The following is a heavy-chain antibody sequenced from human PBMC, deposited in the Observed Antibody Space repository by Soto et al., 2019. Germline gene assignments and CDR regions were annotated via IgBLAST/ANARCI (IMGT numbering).Heavy chain of an antibody. CDR2: IGGSGAST. CDR1: GFTFSSYA. J-gene: IGHJ4*01. D-gene: IGHD3-10*01. CDR3: AKGGFWETMGGLPDY. V-gene: IGHV3-23*01. Sequence: GGSLRLSCAVSGFTFSSYAVNWVRQAPGKGLEWVSAIGGSGASTYYADSVKGRFTISRYNSKNTLYLQMNNLRAEDTAVYYCAKGGFWETMGGLPDYWGHGTLVSVPS.